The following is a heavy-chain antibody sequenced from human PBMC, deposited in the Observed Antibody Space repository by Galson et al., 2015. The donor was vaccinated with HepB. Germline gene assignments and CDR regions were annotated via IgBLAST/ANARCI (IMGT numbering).Heavy chain of an antibody. D-gene: IGHD5-12*01. J-gene: IGHJ3*02. Sequence: SLRLSCAASGFTFSSYSMNWVRQAPGKGLEWVSSTSSSSSYIYYADSVKGRFTISRDNAKNSLYLQMNSLRAEDTAVYYCARASQTASGYDGSAFDIWGQGTMVTVSS. V-gene: IGHV3-21*01. CDR3: ARASQTASGYDGSAFDI. CDR1: GFTFSSYS. CDR2: TSSSSSYI.